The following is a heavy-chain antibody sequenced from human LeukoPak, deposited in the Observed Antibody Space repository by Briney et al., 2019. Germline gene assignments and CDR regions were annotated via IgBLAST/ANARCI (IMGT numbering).Heavy chain of an antibody. J-gene: IGHJ3*02. V-gene: IGHV3-23*01. D-gene: IGHD5-18*01. CDR3: AKVRIQLWLFGAFDI. CDR2: ISGSGGST. CDR1: GFTFSSYA. Sequence: GGSLRLSCAAYGFTFSSYAMSWVRQAPGKGLEWVSAISGSGGSTYYADSVKGRFTISRDNSKNTLYLQMNSLRAEDTAVYYCAKVRIQLWLFGAFDIWGQGTMVTVSS.